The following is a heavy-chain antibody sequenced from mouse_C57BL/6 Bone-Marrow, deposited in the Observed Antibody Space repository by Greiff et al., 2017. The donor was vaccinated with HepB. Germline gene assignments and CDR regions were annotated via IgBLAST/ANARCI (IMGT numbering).Heavy chain of an antibody. D-gene: IGHD2-10*02. V-gene: IGHV5-16*01. CDR1: GFTFTDYY. CDR2: INYDGSTT. Sequence: EVKLMESEGGLVQPGSSMKLSCTASGFTFTDYYMAWVRQVPEKGLEWVAIINYDGSTTYYQDSLKSRFIISRDNAKNILYLQMSSLKSEDTATYYCARCQGSSKNPPYYAMDDWGQGTSVTVSS. J-gene: IGHJ4*01. CDR3: ARCQGSSKNPPYYAMDD.